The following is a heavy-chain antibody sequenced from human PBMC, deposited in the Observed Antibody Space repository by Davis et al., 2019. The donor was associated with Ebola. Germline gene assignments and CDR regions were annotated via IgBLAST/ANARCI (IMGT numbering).Heavy chain of an antibody. V-gene: IGHV1-18*01. D-gene: IGHD2-2*01. CDR1: GYTFTSYG. Sequence: AASVKVSCKASGYTFTSYGISWVRQAPGQGLEWMGWISAYNGNTNYAQKLQGRVTMTTDTSTSTAYMELRSLRSDDTAVYYCARIRGYCSSTSCYPDRDNWFDPWGQGTLVTVSS. CDR3: ARIRGYCSSTSCYPDRDNWFDP. CDR2: ISAYNGNT. J-gene: IGHJ5*02.